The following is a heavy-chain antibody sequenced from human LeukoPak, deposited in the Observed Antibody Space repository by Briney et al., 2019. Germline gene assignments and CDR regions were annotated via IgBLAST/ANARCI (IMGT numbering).Heavy chain of an antibody. Sequence: GGSLRLSCAASGFTLSSYAMSWVRQAPGKGLEWVSGLSYTGETTFYADSVKGRFIISRDTSKNTLYLQMNSLRAEDTALYYCAKDRVGATLYFDCWGQGTLVTVSS. V-gene: IGHV3-23*01. CDR3: AKDRVGATLYFDC. J-gene: IGHJ4*02. D-gene: IGHD1-26*01. CDR1: GFTLSSYA. CDR2: LSYTGETT.